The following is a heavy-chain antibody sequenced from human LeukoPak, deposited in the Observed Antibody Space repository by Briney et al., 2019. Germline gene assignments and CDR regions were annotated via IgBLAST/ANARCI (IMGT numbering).Heavy chain of an antibody. V-gene: IGHV3-30-3*01. CDR1: GFTFSSYA. CDR3: ARKWFDP. Sequence: SGGSLRLSCAASGFTFSSYAMHWVRQAPGKGLEWVAFISYDGSNKYYADSVKGRFTVSRDNARNTLYLQMNSLRAEDTAVYYCARKWFDPWGQGTLVTVSS. D-gene: IGHD1-14*01. CDR2: ISYDGSNK. J-gene: IGHJ5*02.